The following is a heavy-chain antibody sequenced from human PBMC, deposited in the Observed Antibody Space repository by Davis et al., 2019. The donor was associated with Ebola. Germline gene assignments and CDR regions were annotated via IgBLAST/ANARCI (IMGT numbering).Heavy chain of an antibody. CDR3: ARVYCSGGSCYRGAFDI. CDR2: IYSGGST. J-gene: IGHJ3*02. V-gene: IGHV3-53*04. D-gene: IGHD2-15*01. CDR1: GFTVSSNY. Sequence: GGSLRLSCAASGFTVSSNYMSWVRQAPGKGLEWVSVIYSGGSTYYADSVKGRFTISRLNSKNTLYLQMNSLRAEDTAVYYCARVYCSGGSCYRGAFDIWGQGTMVTVSS.